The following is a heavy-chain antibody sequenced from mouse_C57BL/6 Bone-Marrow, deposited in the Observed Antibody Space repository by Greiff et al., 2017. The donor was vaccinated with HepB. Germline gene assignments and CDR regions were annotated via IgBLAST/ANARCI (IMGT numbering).Heavy chain of an antibody. CDR2: IDPANGNT. J-gene: IGHJ2*01. Sequence: DVQLQESVAELVRPGASVKLSCTASGFNIKNTYMHWVKQRPEQGLEWIGRIDPANGNTKYAPKFQGKATITADTSSNTAYLQLSSLTSEDTAVYYCTTPLSDGYYLPLDYWGQGTTLTVSS. V-gene: IGHV14-3*01. CDR1: GFNIKNTY. D-gene: IGHD2-3*01. CDR3: TTPLSDGYYLPLDY.